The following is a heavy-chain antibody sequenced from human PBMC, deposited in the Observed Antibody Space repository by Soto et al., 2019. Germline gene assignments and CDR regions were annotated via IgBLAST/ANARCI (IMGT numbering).Heavy chain of an antibody. CDR1: GFTFSSYA. V-gene: IGHV3-64*04. D-gene: IGHD3-22*01. CDR3: ARESPYYDSSGYPLDY. J-gene: IGHJ4*02. Sequence: GGSLRLSCSASGFTFSSYAMHWVRQAPGKGLEYVSTIISNGGSTYYADSVKGRFTISRDNAKNSLYLQMNSLRAEDTAVYYCARESPYYDSSGYPLDYWGQGTLVTVSS. CDR2: IISNGGST.